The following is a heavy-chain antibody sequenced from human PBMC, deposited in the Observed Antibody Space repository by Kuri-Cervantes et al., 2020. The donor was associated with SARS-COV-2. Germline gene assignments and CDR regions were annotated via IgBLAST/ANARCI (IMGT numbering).Heavy chain of an antibody. J-gene: IGHJ5*02. Sequence: ESLKISCTASGFIFSDYYMTWIRQAPGKGLEWIGSIYHSGSTYYNPSLKSRVTISVDTSKNQFSLKLSSVTAADTAVYYCARARSMITFGGVIDPYNWFDPWGQGTLVTVSS. D-gene: IGHD3-16*02. CDR3: ARARSMITFGGVIDPYNWFDP. CDR1: GFIFSDYY. V-gene: IGHV4-38-2*02. CDR2: IYHSGST.